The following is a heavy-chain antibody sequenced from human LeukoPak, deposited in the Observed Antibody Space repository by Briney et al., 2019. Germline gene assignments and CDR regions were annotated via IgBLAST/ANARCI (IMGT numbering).Heavy chain of an antibody. CDR1: GYTFTGYY. Sequence: ASVTVSCTASGYTFTGYYMHWVRQAPGQGLEWMGIINPSGGSTSYAQKFQGRVTMTRDTSTSTVYMELSSLRSEDTAVYYCALDYRYYFDYWGQGTLVTVSS. CDR2: INPSGGST. D-gene: IGHD4-11*01. J-gene: IGHJ4*02. CDR3: ALDYRYYFDY. V-gene: IGHV1-46*01.